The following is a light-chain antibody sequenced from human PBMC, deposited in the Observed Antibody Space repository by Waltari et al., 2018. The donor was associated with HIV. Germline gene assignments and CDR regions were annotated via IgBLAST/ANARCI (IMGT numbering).Light chain of an antibody. J-gene: IGLJ2*01. CDR3: CSYAGRSTFVL. CDR2: EVN. Sequence: QSALTQPPSASGSPGQSVTISCTGTSSDIGGYNYVSWYQQYPGKAPKVMIHEVNKRPSGVPDRFSGSKSGNTASLTVSGLQAEDEAFYHCCSYAGRSTFVLFGGGTKLTVL. V-gene: IGLV2-8*01. CDR1: SSDIGGYNY.